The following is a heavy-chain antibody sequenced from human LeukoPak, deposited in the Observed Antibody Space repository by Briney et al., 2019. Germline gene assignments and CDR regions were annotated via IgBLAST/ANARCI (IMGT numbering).Heavy chain of an antibody. CDR3: ARVKKRIYYYYMDV. CDR2: INPNSGGT. V-gene: IGHV1-2*02. J-gene: IGHJ6*03. CDR1: GYTFTGYY. D-gene: IGHD2/OR15-2a*01. Sequence: ASVKVSCKASGYTFTGYYIHWVRQAPGQGLEWMGWINPNSGGTNYAQKFQGRVTMTRDTSISTAYMELSRLRSDDTAVYYCARVKKRIYYYYMDVWGKGTTVTVSS.